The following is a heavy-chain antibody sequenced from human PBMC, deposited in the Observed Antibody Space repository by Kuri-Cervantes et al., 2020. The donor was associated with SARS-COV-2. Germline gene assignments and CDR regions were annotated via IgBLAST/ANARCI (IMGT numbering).Heavy chain of an antibody. J-gene: IGHJ5*02. V-gene: IGHV1-69*13. CDR3: ARQGVAPIPYIQFYNWFDP. CDR2: IIPIFGTA. D-gene: IGHD3-3*01. CDR1: GGTFSSYA. Sequence: SVKVSCKASGGTFSSYAISWVRQAPGQGLEWMGRIIPIFGTANYAQKFQGRVTITADESTSTAYMELSSLRSEGTAVYYCARQGVAPIPYIQFYNWFDPWGQGTLVTVSS.